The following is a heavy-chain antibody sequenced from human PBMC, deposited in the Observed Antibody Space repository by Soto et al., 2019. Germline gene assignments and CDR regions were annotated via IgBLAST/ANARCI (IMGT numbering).Heavy chain of an antibody. D-gene: IGHD3-16*01. CDR3: AKFRGPSYSYYYMDV. Sequence: EVQLLESGGGLVQPGGSLRLFCAASGFTFGTYAMKWLRQAPGRGLECVSFISGSGRTTYYADSVKGRFTVSRDNSKNTMYLQMNSLRAEDTALYYCAKFRGPSYSYYYMDVWGKGNTVTVSS. CDR1: GFTFGTYA. V-gene: IGHV3-23*01. J-gene: IGHJ6*03. CDR2: ISGSGRTT.